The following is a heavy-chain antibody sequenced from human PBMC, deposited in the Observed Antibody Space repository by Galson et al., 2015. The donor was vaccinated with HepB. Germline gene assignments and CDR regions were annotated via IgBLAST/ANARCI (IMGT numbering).Heavy chain of an antibody. V-gene: IGHV3-11*06. CDR1: GFTFSDYY. CDR2: ISSSSIYT. CDR3: ARDGDGDTPLDY. Sequence: SLRLSCAVSGFTFSDYYMSWIRQAPGKGLGWVSYISSSSIYTNYADSVKGRFSISRDNAKNSLYLQMNSLRVDDTAVYYCARDGDGDTPLDYWGQGTLVTVSS. D-gene: IGHD4-17*01. J-gene: IGHJ4*02.